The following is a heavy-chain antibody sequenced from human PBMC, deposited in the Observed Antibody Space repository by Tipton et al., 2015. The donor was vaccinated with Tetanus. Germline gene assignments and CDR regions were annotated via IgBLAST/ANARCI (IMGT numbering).Heavy chain of an antibody. V-gene: IGHV4-4*07. D-gene: IGHD3-10*01. J-gene: IGHJ5*02. CDR1: GGSINNYY. Sequence: TLSLTCTVSGGSINNYYWSWIRQPAGKGLEWIGRIYTSGSTNYNPSLKSRVTMSVDTSKTQFSLKLSSVTAADTAVYSCAREDYYGSGSSYNWFDPWGQGTLVTVSS. CDR2: IYTSGST. CDR3: AREDYYGSGSSYNWFDP.